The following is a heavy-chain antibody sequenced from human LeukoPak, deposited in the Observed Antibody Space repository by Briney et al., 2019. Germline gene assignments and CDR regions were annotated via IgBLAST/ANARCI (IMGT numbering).Heavy chain of an antibody. D-gene: IGHD2-2*01. V-gene: IGHV3-7*03. CDR1: GFTFSSYW. J-gene: IGHJ5*02. CDR3: ANSVVVVPAAIYH. Sequence: GGSLRLSCAASGFTFSSYWMSWVRQAPGKGLEWVANIKQDGSEKYYVDSVKGRFTISRDNSKNTLYLQMNSLRAEDTAVYYCANSVVVVPAAIYHWGQGTLVTVSS. CDR2: IKQDGSEK.